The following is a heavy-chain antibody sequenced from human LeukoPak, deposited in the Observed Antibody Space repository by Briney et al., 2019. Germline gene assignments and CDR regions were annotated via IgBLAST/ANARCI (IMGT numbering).Heavy chain of an antibody. D-gene: IGHD4-11*01. J-gene: IGHJ6*03. CDR1: GFTFSTYW. Sequence: PGGSLRLSCAAFGFTFSTYWMSWVRQAPGKGLEWVANIKQDGSEKYYVDSVKGRFTISRDNAKSSLYLQMNSLRAEDTALYHCARDGATVTYGGYMDVWGKGTTVTVSS. CDR2: IKQDGSEK. CDR3: ARDGATVTYGGYMDV. V-gene: IGHV3-7*03.